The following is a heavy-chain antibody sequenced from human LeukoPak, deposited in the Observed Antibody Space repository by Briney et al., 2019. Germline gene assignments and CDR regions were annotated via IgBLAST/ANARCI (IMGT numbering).Heavy chain of an antibody. V-gene: IGHV3-53*01. CDR2: IYADGNT. D-gene: IGHD6-19*01. J-gene: IGHJ4*02. CDR3: ARSGSGWFDY. CDR1: GFTVSSNF. Sequence: GGSLRLSCAASGFTVSSNFMSWVRQAPGKGLEWVSVIYADGNTYYADSVKGRFTTFRDNSKNTVYLQMNSLRAEDTAVYYCARSGSGWFDYWGQGILVTVSS.